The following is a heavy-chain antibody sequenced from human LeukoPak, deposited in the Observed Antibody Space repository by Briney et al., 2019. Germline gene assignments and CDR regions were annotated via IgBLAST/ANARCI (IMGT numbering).Heavy chain of an antibody. J-gene: IGHJ4*02. CDR2: IYYSGST. CDR3: ARQKYYYDSSGYYYFDY. D-gene: IGHD3-22*01. V-gene: IGHV4-39*01. Sequence: SETLSLTCTVSGGSISSSSYYWGWIRQPPGKGLEWIGSIYYSGSTYYNPSLKSRVTISVDTSKNQFSLKLSSVTDADTAVYYCARQKYYYDSSGYYYFDYWGQRTLVTVSS. CDR1: GGSISSSSYY.